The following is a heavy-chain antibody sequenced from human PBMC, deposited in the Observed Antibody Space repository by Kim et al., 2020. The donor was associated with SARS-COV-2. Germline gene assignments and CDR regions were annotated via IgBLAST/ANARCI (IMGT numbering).Heavy chain of an antibody. V-gene: IGHV4-31*03. CDR3: ARDGAEYYYGSGSYFNWYFDL. CDR2: IYYSGST. D-gene: IGHD3-10*01. CDR1: GGSISSGGYY. J-gene: IGHJ2*01. Sequence: SETLSLTCTVSGGSISSGGYYWSWIRQHPGKGLEWIGYIYYSGSTYYNPSLKSRVTISVDTSKNQFSLKLSSVTAAGTAVYYCARDGAEYYYGSGSYFNWYFDLWGRGTLVTVSS.